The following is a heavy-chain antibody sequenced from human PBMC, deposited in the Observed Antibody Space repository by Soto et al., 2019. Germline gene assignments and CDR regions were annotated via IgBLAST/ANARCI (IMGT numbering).Heavy chain of an antibody. CDR3: AKVKDNYGDYVVNYQYYYNMDV. Sequence: PGGSLRLACAASGLTFSGYGMHWVRQAPGKGLEWVAVISFDGSNKYYADSVKGRFTISRDNSKNTLYLQMNSLRAEDTAVYYCAKVKDNYGDYVVNYQYYYNMDVWGQGTTVTVSS. V-gene: IGHV3-30*18. CDR1: GLTFSGYG. J-gene: IGHJ6*02. CDR2: ISFDGSNK. D-gene: IGHD4-17*01.